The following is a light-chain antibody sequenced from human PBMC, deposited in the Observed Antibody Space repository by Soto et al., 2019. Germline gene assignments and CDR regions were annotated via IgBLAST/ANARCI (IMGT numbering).Light chain of an antibody. CDR2: TNT. V-gene: IGLV1-40*01. CDR3: QSFDTSLSAPVV. Sequence: QSVLTQPPSVSGAPGQRVTISCTGRSSNIGANYDVHWYQHLPGTAPKLLIYTNTNRPSGVPDRFSGSKSGTSASLAITGLQAEDEAHYYCQSFDTSLSAPVVFGGGTQLTVL. CDR1: SSNIGANYD. J-gene: IGLJ2*01.